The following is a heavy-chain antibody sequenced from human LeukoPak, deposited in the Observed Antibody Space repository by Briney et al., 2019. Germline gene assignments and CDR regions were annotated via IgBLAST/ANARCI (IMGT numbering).Heavy chain of an antibody. V-gene: IGHV3-21*01. CDR3: ARDQSRDTAMVHNRFDP. CDR2: ISSSSSYI. Sequence: GGSLRLSCGASGFTFSSYSMNWVRQAPGKGLEWVSSISSSSSYIYYADSVKGRFTISRDNAKSSLYLQMNSLRAEDTAVYYCARDQSRDTAMVHNRFDPWGQGTLVTVSS. CDR1: GFTFSSYS. J-gene: IGHJ5*02. D-gene: IGHD5-18*01.